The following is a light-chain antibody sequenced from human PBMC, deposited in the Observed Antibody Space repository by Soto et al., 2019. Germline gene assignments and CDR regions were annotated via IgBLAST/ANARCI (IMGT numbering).Light chain of an antibody. CDR1: SSDIGGYNS. V-gene: IGLV2-14*01. J-gene: IGLJ1*01. Sequence: QSALTQPAPVSGSPGQSITISCTGTSSDIGGYNSVSWYQQHPGKAPKLVIYEVTTRPSGISSRFSGSKSGNTASLTISGLQADDEAYYYCSSYTSTNTPYVFGTGTKVTVL. CDR2: EVT. CDR3: SSYTSTNTPYV.